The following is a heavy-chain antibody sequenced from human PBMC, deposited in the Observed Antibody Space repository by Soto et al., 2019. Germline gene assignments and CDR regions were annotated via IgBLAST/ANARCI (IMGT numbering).Heavy chain of an antibody. CDR3: ARLGGDVVVVAATPRDAFDI. Sequence: SETLSLTCTVSGGSISSSSYYWGWIRQPPGKGLEWIGSIYYSGSTYYNPSLKSRVTISVDTSKNQFSLKLSSVTAADTAVYYCARLGGDVVVVAATPRDAFDIWGQGTMVTVSS. D-gene: IGHD2-15*01. J-gene: IGHJ3*02. CDR1: GGSISSSSYY. CDR2: IYYSGST. V-gene: IGHV4-39*01.